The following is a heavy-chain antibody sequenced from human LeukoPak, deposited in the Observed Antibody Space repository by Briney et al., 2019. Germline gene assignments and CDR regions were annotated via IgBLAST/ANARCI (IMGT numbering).Heavy chain of an antibody. J-gene: IGHJ4*02. CDR1: GYTSTSYG. CDR3: AISYDSSGYYTFDY. Sequence: ASVKVSCKASGYTSTSYGISWVRQAPGQGLEWMGWISAYNGNTNYAQKLQGRVTMTTDTSTSTAYMELRSLRSDDTAVYYCAISYDSSGYYTFDYWGQGTLSPSPQ. CDR2: ISAYNGNT. V-gene: IGHV1-18*01. D-gene: IGHD3-22*01.